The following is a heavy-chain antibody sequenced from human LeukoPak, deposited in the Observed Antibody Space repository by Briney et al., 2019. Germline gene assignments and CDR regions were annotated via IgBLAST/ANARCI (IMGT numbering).Heavy chain of an antibody. D-gene: IGHD6-13*01. CDR2: IYYSGST. CDR3: ARERPGIAAAGKGYYYYYGMDV. V-gene: IGHV4-59*12. J-gene: IGHJ6*02. CDR1: GGSISSYY. Sequence: SETLSLTCTVSGGSISSYYWSWIRQPPGKGLEWIGYIYYSGSTNYNPSLKSRVTMSVDTSKNQFSLKLSSVTAADTAVYYCARERPGIAAAGKGYYYYYGMDVWGQGTTVTVSS.